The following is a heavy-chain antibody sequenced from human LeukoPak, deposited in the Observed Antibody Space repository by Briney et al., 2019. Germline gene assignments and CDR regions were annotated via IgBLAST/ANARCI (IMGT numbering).Heavy chain of an antibody. D-gene: IGHD3-22*01. CDR2: IYYSGNT. CDR1: GGSISSGEYY. Sequence: SQTLSLTCTVSGGSISSGEYYWSWIRQPPGKGLEWIGYIYYSGNTNYNPSLKSRVTISVDTSKNQFSLRLSSVTAADTAVYYCARHQIYDNSGYYPLHPWGQGTLVTVSS. J-gene: IGHJ5*02. CDR3: ARHQIYDNSGYYPLHP. V-gene: IGHV4-30-4*01.